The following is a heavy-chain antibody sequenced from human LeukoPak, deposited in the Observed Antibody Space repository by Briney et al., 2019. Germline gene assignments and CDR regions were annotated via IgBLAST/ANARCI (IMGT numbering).Heavy chain of an antibody. CDR1: GFTFSKYL. J-gene: IGHJ4*02. V-gene: IGHV3-74*01. CDR2: INTDGTVT. CDR3: ASDLNHDSGG. Sequence: HPGGSLRLSCAASGFTFSKYLMLWVRQAPGKGLESVSRINTDGTVTTYADSVKGRFTVSRDNAKTSLYLQMNSLRVEDTATYYCASDLNHDSGGWGQGTLVTVSS. D-gene: IGHD3-22*01.